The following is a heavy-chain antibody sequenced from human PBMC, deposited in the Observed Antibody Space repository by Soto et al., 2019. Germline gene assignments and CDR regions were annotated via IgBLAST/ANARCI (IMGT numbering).Heavy chain of an antibody. Sequence: QVQLVQSGAEVKKPGSSVKVSCKASGGTLSSYTFSWVRQAPGQGLEWLGRVIPNLGVTNYAKKFQGRITIVVDTSTSTAYMELKRLSDDDTAVYHCARDRGYCSDTSCPDFDYWGQGTLVTVSS. CDR2: VIPNLGVT. CDR3: ARDRGYCSDTSCPDFDY. D-gene: IGHD2-15*01. V-gene: IGHV1-69*08. J-gene: IGHJ4*02. CDR1: GGTLSSYT.